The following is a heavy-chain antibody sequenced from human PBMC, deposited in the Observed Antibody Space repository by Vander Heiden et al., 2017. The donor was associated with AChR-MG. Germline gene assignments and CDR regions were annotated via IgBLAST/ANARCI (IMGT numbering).Heavy chain of an antibody. D-gene: IGHD3-16*01. CDR3: VKDTTRVWGIFDY. Sequence: EVQLLESGGGLVQPGGSLRLSCAASRFSFSNYAMSWVRLTPGKGLEWVSSITDSARSTYYADSVKGRFTISRDNSKNTLYLQMNSLRAEDTAIYYCVKDTTRVWGIFDYWGQGALVTVSS. CDR2: ITDSARST. V-gene: IGHV3-23*01. J-gene: IGHJ4*02. CDR1: RFSFSNYA.